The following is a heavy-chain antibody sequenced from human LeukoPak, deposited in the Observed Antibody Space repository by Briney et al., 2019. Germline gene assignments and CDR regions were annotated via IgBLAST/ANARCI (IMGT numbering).Heavy chain of an antibody. Sequence: ASVNVSCRASGYTFTGYYMHWVRQAPAQGLECVGIINPSCGSTSYTQDLQRRVTMTRDTSTNTVYMEVSSLRCGDTALYYCARRIDYWGQGTPVSVSS. J-gene: IGHJ4*02. CDR3: ARRIDY. V-gene: IGHV1-46*01. CDR1: GYTFTGYY. CDR2: INPSCGST.